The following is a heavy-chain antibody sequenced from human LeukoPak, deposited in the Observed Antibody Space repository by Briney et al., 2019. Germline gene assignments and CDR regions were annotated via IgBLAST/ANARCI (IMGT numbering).Heavy chain of an antibody. V-gene: IGHV3-23*01. CDR3: AKASEYSSSPTDY. CDR2: ISGSGGNT. J-gene: IGHJ4*02. D-gene: IGHD6-6*01. Sequence: GGSLRLSCADSGFTFSSYAMSWVRQAPGKGLEWVSGISGSGGNTYYADSVKGRFTISRDNSKNTLYLQMNSLRAEDTAIYYCAKASEYSSSPTDYWGQGTLVTVSS. CDR1: GFTFSSYA.